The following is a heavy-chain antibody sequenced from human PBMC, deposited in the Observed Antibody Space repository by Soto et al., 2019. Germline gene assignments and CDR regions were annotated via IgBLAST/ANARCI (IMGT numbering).Heavy chain of an antibody. Sequence: QVQLVQSGAEVKKPGSSVKVSCKASGGTFSSYAISWVRQAPGQGLEWMGGIIPIFGTANYAQKFQGRVTITADESTSTAYMELSSLRSEDTAXXXXXXXGSGSPGYYFDYWGQGTLVTVSS. D-gene: IGHD3-10*01. CDR3: XXXGSGSPGYYFDY. CDR1: GGTFSSYA. CDR2: IIPIFGTA. J-gene: IGHJ4*02. V-gene: IGHV1-69*01.